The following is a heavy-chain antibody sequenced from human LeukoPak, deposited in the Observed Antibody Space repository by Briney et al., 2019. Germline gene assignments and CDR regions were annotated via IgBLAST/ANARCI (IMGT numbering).Heavy chain of an antibody. CDR2: ISPYNDNT. CDR1: GYNFITYR. CDR3: ARVATIWGSHRYFDY. V-gene: IGHV1-18*01. J-gene: IGHJ4*02. Sequence: ASVKVSCKASGYNFITYRLIWVRQAPGQGLEWMGRISPYNDNTDLAQNLQGRVTMTTDTSTSTAYMELRGLTSDDTAVFFCARVATIWGSHRYFDYWGQGTLVTVSS. D-gene: IGHD3-16*02.